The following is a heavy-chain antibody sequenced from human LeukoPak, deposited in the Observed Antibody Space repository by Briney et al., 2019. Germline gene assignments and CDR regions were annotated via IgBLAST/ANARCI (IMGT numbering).Heavy chain of an antibody. CDR3: ARVPPSAHQMLSSDY. Sequence: ASVMVSCKTSGYTFTNYGIIWARQAPGQGLEWMAWISANNGETRYAQNLQDRVTMTTDTSTSTAYMELRSLRSDDTAVYYCARVPPSAHQMLSSDYWGQGTQVTVSS. J-gene: IGHJ4*02. CDR1: GYTFTNYG. CDR2: ISANNGET. D-gene: IGHD2-8*01. V-gene: IGHV1-18*04.